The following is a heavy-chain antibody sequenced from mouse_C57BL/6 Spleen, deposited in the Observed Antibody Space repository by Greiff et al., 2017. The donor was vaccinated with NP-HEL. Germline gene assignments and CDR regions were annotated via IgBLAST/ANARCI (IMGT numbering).Heavy chain of an antibody. CDR1: GFTFSSYA. Sequence: EVNVVESGGGLVKPGGSLKLSCAASGFTFSSYAMSWVRQTPEKRLEWVATISDGGSYTYYPDNVKGRFTISRDNAKNNLYLQMSHLKSEDTAMYYWARYYYGRDYFDYWGQGTTLAVSS. D-gene: IGHD1-1*01. J-gene: IGHJ2*01. CDR3: ARYYYGRDYFDY. CDR2: ISDGGSYT. V-gene: IGHV5-4*03.